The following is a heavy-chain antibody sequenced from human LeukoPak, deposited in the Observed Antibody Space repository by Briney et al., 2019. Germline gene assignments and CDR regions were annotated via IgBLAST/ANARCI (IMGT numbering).Heavy chain of an antibody. CDR1: GFTFSNYW. D-gene: IGHD1-26*01. Sequence: GGSLRLSCAASGFTFSNYWMTWVRQAPGKGLEWVAHVKPDGSEKSYVDSVKGRFTISRDNAQNSLYLQMNSLRAEDTAVYYCARDVGPIHFDYWGQGTLVTVSS. CDR3: ARDVGPIHFDY. CDR2: VKPDGSEK. J-gene: IGHJ4*02. V-gene: IGHV3-7*03.